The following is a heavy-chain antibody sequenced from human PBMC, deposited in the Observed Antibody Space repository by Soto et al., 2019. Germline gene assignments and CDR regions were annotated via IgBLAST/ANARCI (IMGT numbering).Heavy chain of an antibody. D-gene: IGHD3-22*01. V-gene: IGHV2-5*02. Sequence: QITLKESGPTLVKPTQTLTLTCTFSGFSLSTSGVGVGWIRQPPGKALEWLALIYWDDDKRYSPSLKSRLTVTKDTYKTPVVLTLTNMDPVATATYHCAHTFGDSGCYYYWGQGTLVTVSS. CDR3: AHTFGDSGCYYY. CDR1: GFSLSTSGVG. J-gene: IGHJ4*02. CDR2: IYWDDDK.